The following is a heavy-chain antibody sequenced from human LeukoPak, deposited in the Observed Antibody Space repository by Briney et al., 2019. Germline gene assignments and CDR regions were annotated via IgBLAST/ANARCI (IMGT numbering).Heavy chain of an antibody. V-gene: IGHV3-66*01. CDR1: GGSFSGYY. Sequence: PSETLSLTCAVYGGSFSGYYWSWIRQPPGKGLEWVSVIYSGGSTYYADSVKGRFTISRDNSKNTLYLQMNSLRAEDTAVYYCARDSIAAAGTSGYDYWGQGTLVTVSS. J-gene: IGHJ4*02. D-gene: IGHD6-13*01. CDR3: ARDSIAAAGTSGYDY. CDR2: IYSGGST.